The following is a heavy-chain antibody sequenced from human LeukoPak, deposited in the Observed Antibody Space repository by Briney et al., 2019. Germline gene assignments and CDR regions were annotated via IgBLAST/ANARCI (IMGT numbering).Heavy chain of an antibody. Sequence: GGSLRLSCAASGFTFSSYSMNWVRQAPGKGLEWVSSISSSSSSIYYADSVKGRFTISRDNAKNSLYLQMNSLRAEDTAVYYCARDSGSYHDYWGQGTLVTVSS. D-gene: IGHD1-26*01. J-gene: IGHJ4*02. CDR3: ARDSGSYHDY. CDR1: GFTFSSYS. CDR2: ISSSSSSI. V-gene: IGHV3-21*01.